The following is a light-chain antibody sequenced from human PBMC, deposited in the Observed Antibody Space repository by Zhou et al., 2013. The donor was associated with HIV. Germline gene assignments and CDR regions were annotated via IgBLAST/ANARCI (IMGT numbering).Light chain of an antibody. CDR2: GAS. J-gene: IGKJ4*01. CDR3: QQRHNWPLT. V-gene: IGKV3D-20*02. Sequence: DNLLTQSPGTLSLSPGERATLSCRASQTVTTNHLAWYQQKPGQAPRLLIYGASSRATGIPDRFSGSGSGTDFTLTISSLEPEDFAVYYCQQRHNWPLTFGGGTKVEVK. CDR1: QTVTTNH.